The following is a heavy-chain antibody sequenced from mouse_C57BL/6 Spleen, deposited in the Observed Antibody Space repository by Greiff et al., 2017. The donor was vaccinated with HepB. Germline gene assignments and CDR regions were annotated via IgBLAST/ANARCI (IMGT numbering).Heavy chain of an antibody. D-gene: IGHD2-4*01. CDR3: ARHYDYDDPYAMDY. Sequence: QVQLKQPGAELVKPGASVKLSCKASGYTFTSYWMHWVKQRPGQGLEWIGMIHPNSGSTNYNEKFKSKATLTVDKSSSTAYMQLISLTSEDSAVYYCARHYDYDDPYAMDYWGQGTSVTVSS. CDR1: GYTFTSYW. CDR2: IHPNSGST. J-gene: IGHJ4*01. V-gene: IGHV1-64*01.